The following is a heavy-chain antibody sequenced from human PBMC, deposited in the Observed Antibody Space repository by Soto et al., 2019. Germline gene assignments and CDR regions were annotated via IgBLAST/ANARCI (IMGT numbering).Heavy chain of an antibody. D-gene: IGHD3-10*01. CDR3: ARAKWHDGSGRVREFDY. CDR1: GFTFSSYA. J-gene: IGHJ4*02. CDR2: ISYDGSNK. V-gene: IGHV3-30-3*01. Sequence: GGSLRLSCAASGFTFSSYAMHWVRQAPGKGLEWVAVISYDGSNKYYADSVKGRFTIPRDNSKNTMYLQMNSLRVEDTAVYYCARAKWHDGSGRVREFDYWGQGALVTVSS.